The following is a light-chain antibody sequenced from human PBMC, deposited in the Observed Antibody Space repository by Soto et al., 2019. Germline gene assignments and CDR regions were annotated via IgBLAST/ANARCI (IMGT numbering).Light chain of an antibody. CDR2: EVS. CDR3: TSYTSTFTYV. V-gene: IGLV2-14*01. CDR1: RSDVGGYEY. Sequence: QSVLNQPASVSGSPGQSITISCTGTRSDVGGYEYVSWYQQHPGKAPKLMIYEVSRRPSGVSNRFSGSKSGSTASMTISGLQAGDEADYYCTSYTSTFTYVFGTGTKVTVL. J-gene: IGLJ1*01.